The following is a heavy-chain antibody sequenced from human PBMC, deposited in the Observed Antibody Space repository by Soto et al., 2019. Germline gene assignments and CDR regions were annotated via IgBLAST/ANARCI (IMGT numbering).Heavy chain of an antibody. CDR3: ARGMLFYYGSGSPRQIFDY. Sequence: VQLVQSGAEVKKPGASVKVSCKASGYTFTSYDINWVRQATGQGLEWMGWMNPNSGNTGYAQKFQGRVTMTRNTSISTAYMELSSLRSEDTAVYYCARGMLFYYGSGSPRQIFDYWGQGTLVTVSS. V-gene: IGHV1-8*01. CDR1: GYTFTSYD. CDR2: MNPNSGNT. D-gene: IGHD3-10*01. J-gene: IGHJ4*02.